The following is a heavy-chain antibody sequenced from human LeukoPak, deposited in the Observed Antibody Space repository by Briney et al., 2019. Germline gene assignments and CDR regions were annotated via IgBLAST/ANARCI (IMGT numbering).Heavy chain of an antibody. CDR2: INLNSGGT. CDR1: GYTFTGYY. V-gene: IGHV1-2*02. D-gene: IGHD2-2*01. J-gene: IGHJ4*02. CDR3: ARRPIVVVPAAIAPLNY. Sequence: ASVKVSCKASGYTFTGYYMHWVRQAPGQGLEWMGWINLNSGGTNYAQKFQGRVTMARDTSISTAYMELSRLRSDDTAVYYCARRPIVVVPAAIAPLNYWGQGTLVTVSS.